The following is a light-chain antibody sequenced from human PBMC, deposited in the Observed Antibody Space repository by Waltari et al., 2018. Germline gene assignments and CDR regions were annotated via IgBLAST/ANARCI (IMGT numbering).Light chain of an antibody. J-gene: IGLJ3*02. CDR2: DDN. CDR1: NIGGKS. V-gene: IGLV3-21*02. Sequence: SYVLTQPPSVSVAPGQTARITCSARNIGGKSVHWYQQKPGQAPVLVVYDDNVRPSGISERFSGSTSPNTATLTIRRVEVGDEADYYCQVWDPDIGHWMFGGGTKLT. CDR3: QVWDPDIGHWM.